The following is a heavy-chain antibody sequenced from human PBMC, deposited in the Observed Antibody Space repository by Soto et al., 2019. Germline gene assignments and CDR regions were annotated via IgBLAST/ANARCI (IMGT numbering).Heavy chain of an antibody. CDR3: ARYDSCSLFRAVAGYYYYYGMDV. J-gene: IGHJ6*02. CDR2: IKQDGSEK. V-gene: IGHV3-7*01. Sequence: GGSLRLSCAASGFTFSSYWMSWVRQAPGKGLEWVANIKQDGSEKYYVDSVKGRFTISRDNAKNSLYLQMNSLRAEDTAVYYCARYDSCSLFRAVAGYYYYYGMDVWGQGTTVTVSS. D-gene: IGHD6-19*01. CDR1: GFTFSSYW.